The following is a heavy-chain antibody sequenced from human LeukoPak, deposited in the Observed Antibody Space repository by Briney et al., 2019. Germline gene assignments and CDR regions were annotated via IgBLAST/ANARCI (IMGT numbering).Heavy chain of an antibody. CDR3: AREPHGESPGY. J-gene: IGHJ4*02. Sequence: SVKVSCKASGYTFISYAISWVRQAPGQGLEWMGRIIPIFGTANYAQKFQGRVTITTDESTSTAYMELSSLRSEDTAVYYCAREPHGESPGYWGQGTLVTVSS. D-gene: IGHD4-17*01. CDR1: GYTFISYA. CDR2: IIPIFGTA. V-gene: IGHV1-69*05.